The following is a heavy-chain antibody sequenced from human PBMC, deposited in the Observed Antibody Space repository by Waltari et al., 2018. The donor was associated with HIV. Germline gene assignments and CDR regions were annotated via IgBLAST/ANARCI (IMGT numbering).Heavy chain of an antibody. CDR1: GGSVSSSSYF. CDR3: ARHALRVGAAYWNFDL. D-gene: IGHD1-26*01. V-gene: IGHV4-39*01. CDR2: IYYTGRA. J-gene: IGHJ2*01. Sequence: QLQLQESGPGLAKPSAPLSLTCTVPGGSVSSSSYFRGWIRQPPGKGLEWVGRIYYTGRAYYNPSLKSRVTISVDTSKNQFSLKVTSVTAADTAVYYCARHALRVGAAYWNFDLWGRGTLVTVSS.